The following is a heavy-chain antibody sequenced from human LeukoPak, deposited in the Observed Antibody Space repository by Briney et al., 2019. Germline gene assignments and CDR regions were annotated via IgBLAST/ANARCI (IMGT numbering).Heavy chain of an antibody. CDR1: GGSISSYY. CDR3: ARGSGIWGSYRSHRFDP. V-gene: IGHV4-59*12. Sequence: SETLSLTCTVSGGSISSYYWSWIRQPPGKGLEWIGYIYYSGSTNYNPSLKSRVTISVDTSKNQFSLKLSSVTAADTAVYYCARGSGIWGSYRSHRFDPWGQGTLVTVSS. D-gene: IGHD3-16*02. CDR2: IYYSGST. J-gene: IGHJ5*02.